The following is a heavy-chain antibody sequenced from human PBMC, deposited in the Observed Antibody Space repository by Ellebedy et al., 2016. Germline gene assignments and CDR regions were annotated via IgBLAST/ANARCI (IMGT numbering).Heavy chain of an antibody. CDR3: ARGRLFGYYFDY. J-gene: IGHJ4*02. CDR1: GFTFSSYA. V-gene: IGHV3-23*01. D-gene: IGHD3-16*01. CDR2: ISGSGGST. Sequence: GESLKISXAASGFTFSSYAMSWVRQAPGKGLEWVSAISGSGGSTYYADSVKGRFTISRDNSKNTLYLQMNSLRAEDTAVYYCARGRLFGYYFDYWGQGTLVTVSS.